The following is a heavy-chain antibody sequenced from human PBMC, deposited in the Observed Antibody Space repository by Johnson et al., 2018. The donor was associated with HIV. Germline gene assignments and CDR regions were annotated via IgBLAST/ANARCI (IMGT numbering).Heavy chain of an antibody. J-gene: IGHJ3*02. CDR2: IYRGGRT. Sequence: QLVESGGGLVQPGGSLRLSCAASGFTFSSYWMHWVRQAPGKGLVWVSVIYRGGRTYYADSVKGRFTISRANSKNTLSLQMNSLRAEDTAVYYCARGIGSSWPLDAFDIWGQGTMVTVSS. V-gene: IGHV3-66*02. D-gene: IGHD6-13*01. CDR3: ARGIGSSWPLDAFDI. CDR1: GFTFSSYW.